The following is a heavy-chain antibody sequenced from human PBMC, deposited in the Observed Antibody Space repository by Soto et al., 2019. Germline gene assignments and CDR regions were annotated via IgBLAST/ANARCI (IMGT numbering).Heavy chain of an antibody. CDR3: GAYGSGSYKPTTFDY. V-gene: IGHV4-31*03. J-gene: IGHJ4*02. Sequence: QVQLQESGPGLVKPSQTLSLTCTVSGGSISSGDYYWSWIRQHPGKGLEWIGYIYYSGSTYYNPSLKSRVTISVDTSKNQFSLKLSSVTAADAAVYYCGAYGSGSYKPTTFDYWGQGTLVTVSS. CDR1: GGSISSGDYY. CDR2: IYYSGST. D-gene: IGHD3-10*01.